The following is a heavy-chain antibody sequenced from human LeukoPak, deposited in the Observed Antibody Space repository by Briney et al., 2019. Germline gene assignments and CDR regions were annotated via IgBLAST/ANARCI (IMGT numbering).Heavy chain of an antibody. Sequence: PGGSLRLSCAASGFTFSNSWMSWVRQAPGKGPEWVANIKPDGSDKYYVDSVMGRFTISRENAKKSLYLQMNSLRDEDMAMYYCARSSGSFDPWGQGTLVIVSS. CDR3: ARSSGSFDP. CDR1: GFTFSNSW. CDR2: IKPDGSDK. J-gene: IGHJ5*02. V-gene: IGHV3-7*03. D-gene: IGHD3-10*01.